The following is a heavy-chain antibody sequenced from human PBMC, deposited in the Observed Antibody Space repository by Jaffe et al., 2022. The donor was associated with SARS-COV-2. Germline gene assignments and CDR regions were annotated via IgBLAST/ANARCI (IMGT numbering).Heavy chain of an antibody. CDR2: IRSKVYGATT. CDR1: GFTFGDYA. D-gene: IGHD3-10*01. Sequence: EVQLVESGGGLVQPGRSLRLSCSASGFTFGDYAMNWFRQAPGKGLEWVSFIRSKVYGATTEYAASVKGRFTISRDDSKSIAYLQMNSLKTEDTAVYYCSRLASRSDYYYYYLDVWGKGTKVTVSS. V-gene: IGHV3-49*03. J-gene: IGHJ6*03. CDR3: SRLASRSDYYYYYLDV.